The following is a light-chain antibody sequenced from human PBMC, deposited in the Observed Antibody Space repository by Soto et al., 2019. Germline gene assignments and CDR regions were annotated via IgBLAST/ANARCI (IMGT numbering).Light chain of an antibody. CDR2: GAS. CDR3: QQYDNWPYT. J-gene: IGKJ2*01. CDR1: QSVSSN. Sequence: EIVMTQSPATLSVSPGERATLSCRASQSVSSNLAWYQQKPGQAPSLLIYGASTRATGTPARFSGSGSGTEFTLTISSLQSEDFAVYFCQQYDNWPYTFGQGTKVDIK. V-gene: IGKV3-15*01.